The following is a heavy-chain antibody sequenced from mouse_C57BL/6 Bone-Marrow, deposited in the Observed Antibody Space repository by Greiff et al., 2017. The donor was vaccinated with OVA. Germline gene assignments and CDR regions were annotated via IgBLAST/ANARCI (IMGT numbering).Heavy chain of an antibody. CDR2: ISDGGCYN. J-gene: IGHJ4*01. Sequence: EVKLVESGGGLVKPGGSLKLSCAASGFTFSSYAMSWVRQTPEKRLEWVATISDGGCYNYYPDNVKGRFNISRDNAKNNLYLQMSHLKTEDTAMYYCARVDDGYLYAMDYGGQGTSVTVSS. V-gene: IGHV5-4*03. CDR3: ARVDDGYLYAMDY. D-gene: IGHD2-3*01. CDR1: GFTFSSYA.